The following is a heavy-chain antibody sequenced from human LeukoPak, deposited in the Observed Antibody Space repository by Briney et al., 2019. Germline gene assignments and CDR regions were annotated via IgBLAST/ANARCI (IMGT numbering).Heavy chain of an antibody. CDR1: GGSFSGYY. D-gene: IGHD5-24*01. Sequence: PSETLSLTCAVYGGSFSGYYWSWIRQPPGKGLEWIGEINHSGSTNYSPSLKSRVTISVDTSKNQFSLKLSSVTAADTAVYYCARGHRGYNRSYYFDYWGQGTLVTVSS. J-gene: IGHJ4*02. CDR3: ARGHRGYNRSYYFDY. CDR2: INHSGST. V-gene: IGHV4-34*01.